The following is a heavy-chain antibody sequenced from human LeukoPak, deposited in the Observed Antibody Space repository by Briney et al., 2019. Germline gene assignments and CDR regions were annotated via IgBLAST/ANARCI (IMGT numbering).Heavy chain of an antibody. Sequence: GGSLRLSCAASGFTFSSYGMHWVRQAPGKGLEWVAFIRYDGSNKYYADSVKGRFTISRDNSKSTLYLQMNSLRAEDTAVYYCAKEGGYSYGYGTAHHLDYWGQGTLVTVSS. CDR1: GFTFSSYG. J-gene: IGHJ4*02. CDR3: AKEGGYSYGYGTAHHLDY. CDR2: IRYDGSNK. D-gene: IGHD5-18*01. V-gene: IGHV3-30*02.